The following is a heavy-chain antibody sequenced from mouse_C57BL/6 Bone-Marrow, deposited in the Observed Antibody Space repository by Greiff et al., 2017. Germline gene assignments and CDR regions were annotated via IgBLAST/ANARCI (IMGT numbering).Heavy chain of an antibody. V-gene: IGHV5-9-1*02. CDR2: ISSGGDYI. CDR3: TRVSYYVLFAY. D-gene: IGHD2-10*01. CDR1: GFTFSSYA. Sequence: EVQGVESGEGLVKPGGSLKLSCAASGFTFSSYAMSWVRQTPEERLEWVAYISSGGDYIYYADTVKGRFTISRDNARNTLYLQMSSLKSEDTAMYYCTRVSYYVLFAYWGQGTLVTVSA. J-gene: IGHJ3*01.